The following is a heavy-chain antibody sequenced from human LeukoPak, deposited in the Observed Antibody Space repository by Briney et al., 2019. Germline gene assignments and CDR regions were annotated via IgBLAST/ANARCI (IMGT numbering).Heavy chain of an antibody. J-gene: IGHJ3*02. CDR2: IYTSGST. Sequence: SETLSLTCTVSGGSISSSSYYWSWIRQPAGKGLEWIGRIYTSGSTNYNPSLKSRVTMSVDTSKNQFSLKLSSVTAADTAVYYCARDRASILWFGEFDAFDIWGQGTMVTVSS. D-gene: IGHD3-10*01. V-gene: IGHV4-61*02. CDR3: ARDRASILWFGEFDAFDI. CDR1: GGSISSSSYY.